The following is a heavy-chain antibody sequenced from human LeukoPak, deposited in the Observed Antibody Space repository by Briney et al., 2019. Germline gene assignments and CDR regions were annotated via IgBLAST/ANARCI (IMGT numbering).Heavy chain of an antibody. CDR3: ARSPHILTGENFDY. D-gene: IGHD3-9*01. CDR2: INPNHGDT. J-gene: IGHJ4*02. CDR1: GYTFSGYY. V-gene: IGHV1-2*02. Sequence: ASVKVSCKASGYTFSGYYMHWVRQAPGQGLEWMGWINPNHGDTNYAQKFQDRVSMTRDTSISTAYMHLSRLRSADTAVYYCARSPHILTGENFDYWGQGTLLTVSS.